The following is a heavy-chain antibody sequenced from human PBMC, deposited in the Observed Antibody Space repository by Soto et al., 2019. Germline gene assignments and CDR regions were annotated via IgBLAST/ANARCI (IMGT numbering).Heavy chain of an antibody. CDR3: VRAPPWTFDI. J-gene: IGHJ3*02. V-gene: IGHV4-34*02. Sequence: QLQLQQWGAGLLKPSETLSLTCAVYSGSLSSYYWSWIRQPPGKGLEWVGEINHSGFTNSNPSLKSRVSMSLDTSKNQFSLKPNSVAAADTALYYCVRAPPWTFDIWGQGTVVTVSS. D-gene: IGHD1-1*01. CDR2: INHSGFT. CDR1: SGSLSSYY.